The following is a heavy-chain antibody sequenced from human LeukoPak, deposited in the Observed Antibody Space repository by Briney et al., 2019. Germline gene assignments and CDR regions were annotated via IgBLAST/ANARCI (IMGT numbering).Heavy chain of an antibody. V-gene: IGHV4-39*07. CDR2: IYYSGST. Sequence: PSETLSLTCTVSGGSISCSSYYWGWVRQPPGKGLEWIGSIYYSGSTYYNPSFQSRVTVSVDTSKNQFSLKLSSVTAADTAVYYCARDVRQQSSLWGQGTLVTVSS. D-gene: IGHD6-13*01. CDR1: GGSISCSSYY. CDR3: ARDVRQQSSL. J-gene: IGHJ4*02.